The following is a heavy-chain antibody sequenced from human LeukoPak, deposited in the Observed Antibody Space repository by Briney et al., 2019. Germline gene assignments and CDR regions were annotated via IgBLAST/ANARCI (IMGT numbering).Heavy chain of an antibody. D-gene: IGHD2-15*01. CDR2: INPNSGGT. J-gene: IGHJ6*02. CDR3: ARDQGGTGYYYYYGMDV. Sequence: ASVKVSCKASGYTFTGYYMHWVRQAPGQGLEWMGWINPNSGGTNYAQKFQGWVTMTRDTSISTAYMELSRLRSDDTAVYYCARDQGGTGYYYYYGMDVWGQGTTVTVSS. V-gene: IGHV1-2*04. CDR1: GYTFTGYY.